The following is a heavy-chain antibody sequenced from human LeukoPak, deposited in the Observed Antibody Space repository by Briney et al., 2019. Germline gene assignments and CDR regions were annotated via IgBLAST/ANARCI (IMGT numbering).Heavy chain of an antibody. CDR2: IYHSGST. CDR3: ARARVVKIDY. D-gene: IGHD4-23*01. J-gene: IGHJ4*02. Sequence: SGTLSLTCAVSGGSISSGGYSWSWIRQPPGKGLEWIGYIYHSGSTYYNPSLKSRVTISVDRSKNQFSLKLSSVTAADTAVYYCARARVVKIDYWGQGTLVTVSS. V-gene: IGHV4-30-2*01. CDR1: GGSISSGGYS.